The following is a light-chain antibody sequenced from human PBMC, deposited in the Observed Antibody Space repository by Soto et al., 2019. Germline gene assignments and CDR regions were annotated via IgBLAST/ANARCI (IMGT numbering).Light chain of an antibody. CDR3: QQYGSSQT. Sequence: EIVLTQSPGTLSLSPGERATHSSRASQSVSSAYLAWYQQKPGQAPRLLIYGASSRATGIPDRFSGSGSGTDLTLTISRREPEDFAVYYCQQYGSSQTFGQGTKVDI. V-gene: IGKV3-20*01. CDR2: GAS. CDR1: QSVSSAY. J-gene: IGKJ1*01.